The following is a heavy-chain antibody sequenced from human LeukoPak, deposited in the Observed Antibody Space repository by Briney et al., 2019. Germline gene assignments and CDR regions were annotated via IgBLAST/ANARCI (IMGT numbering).Heavy chain of an antibody. D-gene: IGHD3-22*01. CDR2: INSDGSST. CDR3: ATYYYDSSGYRNSDY. V-gene: IGHV3-74*01. J-gene: IGHJ4*02. Sequence: PGGSLRPSCAASGFTFSSYWMHWVRQAPGKGLVWVSRINSDGSSTSYADSVKGRFTISRDNAKNTLYLQMNSLRAEDTAVYYCATYYYDSSGYRNSDYWGQGTLDTVSS. CDR1: GFTFSSYW.